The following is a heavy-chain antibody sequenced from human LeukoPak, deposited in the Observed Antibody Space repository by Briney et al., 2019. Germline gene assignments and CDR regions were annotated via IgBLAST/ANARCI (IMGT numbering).Heavy chain of an antibody. CDR3: ARAPFGILWFGELLRWFDP. J-gene: IGHJ5*02. Sequence: SETLSLTCTVYGGSFSGYYWSWIRQPPGKGLEWIGETNHSGSTNYNPSLKSRVTISVDTSKNQFSLKLSSVTAADTAVYYCARAPFGILWFGELLRWFDPWGQGTLVTVSS. D-gene: IGHD3-10*01. V-gene: IGHV4-34*01. CDR1: GGSFSGYY. CDR2: TNHSGST.